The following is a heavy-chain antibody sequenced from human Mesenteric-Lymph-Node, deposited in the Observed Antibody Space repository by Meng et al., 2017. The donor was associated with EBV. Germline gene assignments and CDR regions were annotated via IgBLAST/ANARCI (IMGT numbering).Heavy chain of an antibody. D-gene: IGHD6-6*01. CDR1: GGAFSGYY. J-gene: IGHJ4*02. CDR2: INHSGST. CDR3: ARGPYSSYDY. V-gene: IGHV4-34*01. Sequence: QLQLQQWGAGLLKPSETLSFTCAVYGGAFSGYYWSWIRQPPGKGLEWIGEINHSGSTNYNPSLKSRVTISVDTSKNQFSLKLSSVTAADTAVYYCARGPYSSYDYWGQGTLVTVSS.